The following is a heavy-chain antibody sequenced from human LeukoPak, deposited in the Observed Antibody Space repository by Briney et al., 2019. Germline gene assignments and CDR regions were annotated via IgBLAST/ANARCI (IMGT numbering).Heavy chain of an antibody. J-gene: IGHJ4*02. CDR3: ARGPRSYSSGWYNVY. D-gene: IGHD6-19*01. Sequence: SETLSLTCTVSGGSISSYYWSWIRQPPGKGLEWIGYIYSSGSTNYNPSLKSRVTISVDTSKNQFSLKLSSVTAADTAVYYCARGPRSYSSGWYNVYWGQGTLVTASS. V-gene: IGHV4-59*01. CDR2: IYSSGST. CDR1: GGSISSYY.